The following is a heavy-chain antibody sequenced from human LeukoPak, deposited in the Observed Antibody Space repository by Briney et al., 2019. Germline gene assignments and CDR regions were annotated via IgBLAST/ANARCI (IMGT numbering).Heavy chain of an antibody. Sequence: ASVKVSCKASGYTFTTYYIQWARQAPGQGLEWMGFINPSGGSTSYAQKFQGRVTMTRNTSISTAYMELSSLRSEDTAVYYCARGVWLVQPPFVFDYWGQGTLVTVSS. D-gene: IGHD6-19*01. CDR2: INPSGGST. CDR3: ARGVWLVQPPFVFDY. CDR1: GYTFTTYY. V-gene: IGHV1-46*01. J-gene: IGHJ4*02.